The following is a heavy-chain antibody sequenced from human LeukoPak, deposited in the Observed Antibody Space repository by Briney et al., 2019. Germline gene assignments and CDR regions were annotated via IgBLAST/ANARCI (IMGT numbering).Heavy chain of an antibody. Sequence: PSETLSLTCTVSGGSISSSSYYWGWIRQPPGKGLEWIGSIYYSGSTYYNPSLKSRVTISVDTSKNQFSLKLSSVTAADTAVYYCARDHAWGGFDYWAREPWSPSPQ. CDR3: ARDHAWGGFDY. CDR2: IYYSGST. J-gene: IGHJ4*02. V-gene: IGHV4-39*07. CDR1: GGSISSSSYY. D-gene: IGHD3-10*01.